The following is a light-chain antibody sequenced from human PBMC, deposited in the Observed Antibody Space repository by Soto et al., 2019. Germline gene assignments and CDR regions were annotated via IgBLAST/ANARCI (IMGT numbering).Light chain of an antibody. Sequence: QSVLTQPASVSGSPGQSITISCTGTSRDVGIYNLVSWYQLHPGKVPKLIIYEDTKRPSGISSRFSGSESGITAFLTISGLQAEDEADYYCCSYAGSSNYVFGTGTKVTV. V-gene: IGLV2-23*01. CDR2: EDT. J-gene: IGLJ1*01. CDR1: SRDVGIYNL. CDR3: CSYAGSSNYV.